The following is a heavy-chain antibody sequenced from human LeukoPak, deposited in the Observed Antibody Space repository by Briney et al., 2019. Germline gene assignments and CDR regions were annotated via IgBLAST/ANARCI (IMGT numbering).Heavy chain of an antibody. D-gene: IGHD4-23*01. CDR3: ARHYGGLDDY. Sequence: SVKVSCKASGYTFTGYYMHWVRQAPGQGLEWTGRIIPIVGSTNYAEKLQGRVTITADKSTSTVYMELSSPRSEDTAVYYCARHYGGLDDYWGQGTLIIVSS. CDR2: IIPIVGST. V-gene: IGHV1-69*08. CDR1: GYTFTGYY. J-gene: IGHJ4*02.